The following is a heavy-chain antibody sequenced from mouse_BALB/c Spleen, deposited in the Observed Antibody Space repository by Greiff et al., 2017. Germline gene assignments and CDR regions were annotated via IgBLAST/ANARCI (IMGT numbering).Heavy chain of an antibody. D-gene: IGHD2-4*01. V-gene: IGHV14-4*02. J-gene: IGHJ4*01. CDR3: TMEGLPITTERGPSNYYAMDY. CDR1: GFNIKDYY. Sequence: VQLKQSGAELVRSGASVKLSCTASGFNIKDYYMHWVKQRPEQGLEWIGWIDPENGDTEYAPKFQGKATMTADTSSNTAYLQLSSLTSEDSAVYYCTMEGLPITTERGPSNYYAMDYWGQGTSVTVSS. CDR2: IDPENGDT.